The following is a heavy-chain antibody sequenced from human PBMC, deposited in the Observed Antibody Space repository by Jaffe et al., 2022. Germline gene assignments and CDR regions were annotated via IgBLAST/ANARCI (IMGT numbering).Heavy chain of an antibody. J-gene: IGHJ4*02. CDR2: IYHSGST. CDR1: GYSISSGYY. D-gene: IGHD2-8*02. Sequence: QVQLQESGPGLVKPSETLSLTCAVSGYSISSGYYWGWIRQPPGKGLEWIGSIYHSGSTYYNPSLKSRVTISVDTSKNQFSLKLSSVTAADTAVYYCARHRGSVVWNYWGQGTLVTVSS. CDR3: ARHRGSVVWNY. V-gene: IGHV4-38-2*01.